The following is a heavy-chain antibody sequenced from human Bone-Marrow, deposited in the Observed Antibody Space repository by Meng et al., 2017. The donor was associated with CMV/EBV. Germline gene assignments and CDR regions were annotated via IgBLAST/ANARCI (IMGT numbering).Heavy chain of an antibody. Sequence: SETPSLTCTVSGGPISGYYWSWVRQPPGKGLEWIGYIYYSGSTNYNPSLKSRVTISVDTSKNQFSLKLTSVTAADTAVYYCASLWGSGYDYAFDPWGQGTLVTVSS. CDR2: IYYSGST. CDR1: GGPISGYY. V-gene: IGHV4-59*01. J-gene: IGHJ5*02. CDR3: ASLWGSGYDYAFDP. D-gene: IGHD5-12*01.